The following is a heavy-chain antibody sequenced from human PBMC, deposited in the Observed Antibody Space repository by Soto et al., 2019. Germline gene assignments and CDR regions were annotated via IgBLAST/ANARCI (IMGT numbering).Heavy chain of an antibody. CDR1: GGTFYTYT. CDR3: ARIPRYSFPTSDDLDS. V-gene: IGHV1-69*13. Sequence: SVKVSCKASGGTFYTYTFSWVRQAPGQGLEWMGSITPIYPTTNYAEKFQGRLTVTADGSTNTAYMELNSLTSEDTAAYYCARIPRYSFPTSDDLDSWGQGTLGTVSA. CDR2: ITPIYPTT. D-gene: IGHD5-18*01. J-gene: IGHJ4*02.